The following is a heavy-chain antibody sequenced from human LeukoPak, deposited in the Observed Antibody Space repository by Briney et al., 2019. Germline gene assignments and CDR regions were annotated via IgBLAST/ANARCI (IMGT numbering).Heavy chain of an antibody. Sequence: GGSLRLSCAASGFTFDDYAMHWVRQAPGKGLEWVSLISWDGGSTYYADSVQGRFTISRDNSKNSLYLQMNSLRAEDTALYYCAKDMATSGSGSYDYWGQGTLVTVSS. CDR3: AKDMATSGSGSYDY. CDR1: GFTFDDYA. D-gene: IGHD3-10*01. J-gene: IGHJ4*02. V-gene: IGHV3-43D*03. CDR2: ISWDGGST.